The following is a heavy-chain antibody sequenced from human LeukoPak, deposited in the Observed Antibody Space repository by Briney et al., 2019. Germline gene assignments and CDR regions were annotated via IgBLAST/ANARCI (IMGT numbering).Heavy chain of an antibody. Sequence: SETLSLTCTVSGGSISSSSYYWGWIRQPPGKGLEWIGSIYYSGSTYYNPSLKSRVTISVDTSKNQFSLKLSSVTAADTAVYYCARHSYDLPLYDYVWGSRRGSFDYWGQGTLVTVSS. CDR2: IYYSGST. CDR3: ARHSYDLPLYDYVWGSRRGSFDY. CDR1: GGSISSSSYY. D-gene: IGHD3-16*01. J-gene: IGHJ4*02. V-gene: IGHV4-39*01.